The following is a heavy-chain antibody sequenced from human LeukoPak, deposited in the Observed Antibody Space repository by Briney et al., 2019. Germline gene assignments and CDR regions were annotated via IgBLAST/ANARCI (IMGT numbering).Heavy chain of an antibody. CDR1: GYTFTSYG. CDR3: ASLAAAGTVEYFQH. Sequence: ASVKVSRKASGYTFTSYGISWVRQAPGQGLEWMGWISAYNGNTNYAQKLQGRVTMTTDTSTSTAYMELSSLRSEDTAVYYCASLAAAGTVEYFQHWGQGTLVTVSS. CDR2: ISAYNGNT. J-gene: IGHJ1*01. V-gene: IGHV1-18*01. D-gene: IGHD6-13*01.